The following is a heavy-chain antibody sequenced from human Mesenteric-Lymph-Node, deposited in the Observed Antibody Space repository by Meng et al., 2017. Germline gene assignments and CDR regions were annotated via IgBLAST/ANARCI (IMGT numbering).Heavy chain of an antibody. J-gene: IGHJ6*02. CDR3: ARDFIAAAALIYYYYGMDV. Sequence: GGSLRLSCAASGFTFSDYYMSWIRQAPGKGLEWVSYISSSGSTIYYADSVKGRFTISRDNAKNSLYLQMNSLRAEDTAVYYCARDFIAAAALIYYYYGMDVWGQGTTVTVSS. V-gene: IGHV3-11*04. CDR2: ISSSGSTI. CDR1: GFTFSDYY. D-gene: IGHD6-13*01.